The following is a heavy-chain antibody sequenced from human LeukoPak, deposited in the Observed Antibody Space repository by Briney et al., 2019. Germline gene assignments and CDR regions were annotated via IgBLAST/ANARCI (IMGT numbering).Heavy chain of an antibody. CDR3: ARPRSTESGSYNWFDP. D-gene: IGHD1-26*01. V-gene: IGHV1-69*02. J-gene: IGHJ5*02. CDR2: IIPFVGLT. Sequence: SVKVSCTASGGTLSSYPISWIRQAPGQGLELMGRIIPFVGLTNYAPRFQGRVTITADKDTTTAYVELSGLTSEETAVYYCARPRSTESGSYNWFDPWGQGTLVTVSS. CDR1: GGTLSSYP.